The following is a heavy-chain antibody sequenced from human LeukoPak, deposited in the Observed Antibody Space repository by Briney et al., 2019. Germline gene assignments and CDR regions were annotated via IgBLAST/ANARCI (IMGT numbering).Heavy chain of an antibody. D-gene: IGHD6-19*01. CDR1: GGSISTSIYY. CDR2: IYYSGNT. Sequence: ASETLSLTCTVSGGSISTSIYYWGWVRQPPGKGLEWIGSIYYSGNTYYNPSLKSRVTISLDTSKNQFSLELSSVTAADTAVYYCARDSRVSGWSLFDYWGQGTLVTVSS. V-gene: IGHV4-39*07. CDR3: ARDSRVSGWSLFDY. J-gene: IGHJ4*02.